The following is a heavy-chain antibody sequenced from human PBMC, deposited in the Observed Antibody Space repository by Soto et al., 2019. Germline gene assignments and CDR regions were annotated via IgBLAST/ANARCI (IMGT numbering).Heavy chain of an antibody. D-gene: IGHD3-10*01. CDR3: ARALTPGMVYYYYGMEV. J-gene: IGHJ6*02. V-gene: IGHV1-69*01. CDR2: IIPIFGTA. CDR1: GGTFSSYA. Sequence: QVQLVQSGAEVKKPGSSVKVSCKASGGTFSSYAISWVRQAPGQWLEWMGGIIPIFGTANYAQKFQGRVTITADESTSTAYMELSSLRSEDTVVYYCARALTPGMVYYYYGMEVWSQETTLTVSS.